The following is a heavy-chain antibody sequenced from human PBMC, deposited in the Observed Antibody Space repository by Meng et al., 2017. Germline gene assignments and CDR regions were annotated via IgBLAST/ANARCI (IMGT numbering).Heavy chain of an antibody. CDR1: GFTFDDYA. Sequence: SLKISCAASGFTFDDYAMHWVRQAPGKGLEWVSGISWSSGSIGYADSVKGRFTISRDNAKNSLYLQMNSLRAEDTALYYCARSEPYYYYGMDVWGQGTMVTVSS. CDR2: ISWSSGSI. V-gene: IGHV3-9*01. J-gene: IGHJ6*02. CDR3: ARSEPYYYYGMDV.